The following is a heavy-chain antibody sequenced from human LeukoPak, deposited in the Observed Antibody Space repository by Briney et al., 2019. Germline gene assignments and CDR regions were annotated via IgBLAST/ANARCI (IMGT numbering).Heavy chain of an antibody. CDR2: ISSRSTSI. CDR1: GFTFSSYA. J-gene: IGHJ4*02. CDR3: ARDYISYDPLDY. D-gene: IGHD3-3*01. V-gene: IGHV3-21*01. Sequence: PGGSLRLSCAASGFTFSSYAMNWVRQAPGKGLEWVSSISSRSTSIYYADSVKGRFTVSRDNAKNSLYLLMNSLRAEDTAVYWCARDYISYDPLDYWGQGTLVTVSS.